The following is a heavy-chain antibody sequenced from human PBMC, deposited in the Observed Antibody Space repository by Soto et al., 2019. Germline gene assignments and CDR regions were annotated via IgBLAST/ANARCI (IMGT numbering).Heavy chain of an antibody. Sequence: QVQLQESGPGLVKPSETLSLTCTVSGGSISCYYWSWIRQPPGKGLEWIGYIYYSGSTNYNPSLKSRVTISVDTSKNQFSLKLSSVTAADTAVYYCARDIGYYYDSSGYSSLNAFDIWGQGTMVTVSS. D-gene: IGHD3-22*01. CDR2: IYYSGST. CDR3: ARDIGYYYDSSGYSSLNAFDI. CDR1: GGSISCYY. V-gene: IGHV4-59*01. J-gene: IGHJ3*02.